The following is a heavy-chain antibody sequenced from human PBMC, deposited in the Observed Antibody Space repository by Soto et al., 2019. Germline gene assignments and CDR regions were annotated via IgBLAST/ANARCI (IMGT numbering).Heavy chain of an antibody. Sequence: GGSLRLSCAASGFTVSSKYMSWVRQAPGKGLEWVSVIYSGGSTYYADSVKGRFTISRDNSKNTLYLQMNSLRAEDTALYYCATDHARRGYDPRARWGQGTLVTVSS. CDR2: IYSGGST. D-gene: IGHD5-12*01. V-gene: IGHV3-66*01. J-gene: IGHJ4*02. CDR1: GFTVSSKY. CDR3: ATDHARRGYDPRAR.